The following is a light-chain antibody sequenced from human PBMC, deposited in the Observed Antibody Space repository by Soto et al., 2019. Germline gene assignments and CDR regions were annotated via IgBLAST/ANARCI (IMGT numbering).Light chain of an antibody. CDR1: QSVSSSS. CDR3: QQFGSTSCT. Sequence: EIVLTQSPGTLSLSPGERATLSCRASQSVSSSSLVWYQQRPGQAPRLLIFGASSRATGIPDRFSGSESGSDFTLTISRLEPEDFAVYYCQQFGSTSCTFGQGTRVEI. V-gene: IGKV3-20*01. CDR2: GAS. J-gene: IGKJ1*01.